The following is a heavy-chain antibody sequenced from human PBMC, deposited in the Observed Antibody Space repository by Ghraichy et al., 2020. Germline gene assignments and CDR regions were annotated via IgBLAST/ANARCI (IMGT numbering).Heavy chain of an antibody. D-gene: IGHD3-3*01. Sequence: VKVSCKASGYTFTSYDINWVRQATGQGLEWMGWMNPNSGNTGYAQKFQGRVTMTRNTSISTAYMELSSLRSEDTAVYYCARGVTIFGVVITPYYYYMDVWGKGTTVTVSS. V-gene: IGHV1-8*01. CDR3: ARGVTIFGVVITPYYYYMDV. J-gene: IGHJ6*03. CDR2: MNPNSGNT. CDR1: GYTFTSYD.